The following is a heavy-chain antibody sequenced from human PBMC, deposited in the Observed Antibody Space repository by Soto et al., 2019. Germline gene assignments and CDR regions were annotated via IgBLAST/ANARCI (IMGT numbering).Heavy chain of an antibody. J-gene: IGHJ5*02. CDR2: VYYSGST. CDR1: GDSIRSTCYY. CDR3: ARVPGP. Sequence: SETLSLTCTVSGDSIRSTCYYWGWIRQPPGKGLEWIGNVYYSGSTYYNPPLKSRVTISVDTSKNQFSLSLSSVTAADTAVYYCARVPGPWGQGTLVTVSS. V-gene: IGHV4-39*07. D-gene: IGHD7-27*01.